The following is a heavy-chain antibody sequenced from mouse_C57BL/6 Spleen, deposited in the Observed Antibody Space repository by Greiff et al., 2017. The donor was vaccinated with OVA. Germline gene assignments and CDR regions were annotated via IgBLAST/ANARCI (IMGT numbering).Heavy chain of an antibody. J-gene: IGHJ2*01. V-gene: IGHV5-16*01. CDR2: INYDGSST. Sequence: EVKVVESEGGLVQPGSSMKLSCTASGFTFSDYYMAWVRQVPEKGLEWVANINYDGSSTYYLDSLKSRFIISRDNAKNILYLQMSSLKSEDTATYYCARYPNYYGSSYFDYWGQGTTLTVSS. CDR1: GFTFSDYY. CDR3: ARYPNYYGSSYFDY. D-gene: IGHD1-1*01.